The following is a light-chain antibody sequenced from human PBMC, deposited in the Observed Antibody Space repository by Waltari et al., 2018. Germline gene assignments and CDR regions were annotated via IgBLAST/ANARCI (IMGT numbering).Light chain of an antibody. J-gene: IGKJ2*01. CDR2: KIS. Sequence: DVVMTQSPLSLPVTLGQPASIACRSSQSLVYSDGNTYLNWFHQRPGQSPRRLIYKISIRDSGVPDRFSGSGSGTDFTLKISRVEAEDVGGYYCMQGAHWPYTFGQGTNLEIK. CDR3: MQGAHWPYT. V-gene: IGKV2-30*01. CDR1: QSLVYSDGNTY.